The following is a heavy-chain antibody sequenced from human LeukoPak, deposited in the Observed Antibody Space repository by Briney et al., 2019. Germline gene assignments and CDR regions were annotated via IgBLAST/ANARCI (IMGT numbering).Heavy chain of an antibody. CDR3: AGEVNSGWLAY. Sequence: GGSLRLSCAASGFTFSSYWMSWVRQAPGKGLEWVANIKQDGSEKYYVDSVKGRFTISRDNAKNSLYLQMNSLRAEDTAVYYCAGEVNSGWLAYWGQGTLVTVSS. J-gene: IGHJ4*02. CDR2: IKQDGSEK. CDR1: GFTFSSYW. D-gene: IGHD6-19*01. V-gene: IGHV3-7*01.